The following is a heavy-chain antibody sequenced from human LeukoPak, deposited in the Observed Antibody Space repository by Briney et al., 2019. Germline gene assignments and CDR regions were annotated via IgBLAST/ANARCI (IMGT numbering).Heavy chain of an antibody. J-gene: IGHJ4*02. Sequence: GGSLRLSCAASGFTFTSYSMNWVRQAPGKGLEWVSYISSSSRTISYADSVKGRFTISRDNAKNSLYLQMNSLRAEDTAVYYCARDQYGDYTVDYWGQGTLVTVSS. CDR2: ISSSSRTI. V-gene: IGHV3-48*04. CDR3: ARDQYGDYTVDY. CDR1: GFTFTSYS. D-gene: IGHD4-17*01.